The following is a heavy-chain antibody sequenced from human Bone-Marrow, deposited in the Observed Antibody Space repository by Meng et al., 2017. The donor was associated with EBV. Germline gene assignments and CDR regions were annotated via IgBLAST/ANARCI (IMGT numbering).Heavy chain of an antibody. CDR2: MYYSGST. CDR1: GGSISSGGYY. Sequence: QVQLQESGPGLVKPSXXLSLTCVVSGGSISSGGYYWSWIRQPPGKGLEWIGYMYYSGSTYHNPSLKSRVSISVNTSKNQFSLKLSSVTAADTAVYYCARGHKIGSWDVLHFDYWGQGTLVTVSS. J-gene: IGHJ4*02. D-gene: IGHD6-13*01. V-gene: IGHV4-30-4*01. CDR3: ARGHKIGSWDVLHFDY.